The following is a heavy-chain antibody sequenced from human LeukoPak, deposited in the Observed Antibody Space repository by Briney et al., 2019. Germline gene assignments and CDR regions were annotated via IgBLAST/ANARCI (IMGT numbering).Heavy chain of an antibody. D-gene: IGHD2-2*01. CDR1: GGSGSRGSYY. CDR3: ARIVPAAVYYYYYMDV. J-gene: IGHJ6*03. V-gene: IGHV4-61*02. Sequence: SETLSLTCTVSGGSGSRGSYYWSWIRQPAGKGLEWIGRIYTSGSTNYNPSLKSRVTISVDTSKNQFSLKLSSVTAADTAVYYCARIVPAAVYYYYYMDVWGKGTTVTISS. CDR2: IYTSGST.